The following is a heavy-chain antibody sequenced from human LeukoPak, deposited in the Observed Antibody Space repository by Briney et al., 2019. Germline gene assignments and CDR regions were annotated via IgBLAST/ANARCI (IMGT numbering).Heavy chain of an antibody. Sequence: SETLSLTCAVSGGSISSGGYSWSWIRQPPGKGLEWIGYIYHSGSTYYNPSLKSRVTISVDRSKNQFSLKLSSVTAADTAVYYCARGAAFYGDYALYYGMDVWGQGTTVTVSS. D-gene: IGHD4-17*01. CDR1: GGSISSGGYS. CDR2: IYHSGST. CDR3: ARGAAFYGDYALYYGMDV. V-gene: IGHV4-30-2*01. J-gene: IGHJ6*02.